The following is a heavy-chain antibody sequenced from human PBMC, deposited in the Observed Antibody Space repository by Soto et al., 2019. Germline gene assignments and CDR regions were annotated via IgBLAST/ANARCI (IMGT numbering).Heavy chain of an antibody. Sequence: SETLSLTCTVSGGSISSGGYYWSWIRQHPGKGLEWIGYIYYSGSTYYNPSLKSRVTISVDTSKNQFSLKLSSVTAADTAVYYCAREPAELYSSSWLGNWFDPWGQGTLVTVSS. J-gene: IGHJ5*02. CDR3: AREPAELYSSSWLGNWFDP. CDR1: GGSISSGGYY. D-gene: IGHD6-13*01. CDR2: IYYSGST. V-gene: IGHV4-31*03.